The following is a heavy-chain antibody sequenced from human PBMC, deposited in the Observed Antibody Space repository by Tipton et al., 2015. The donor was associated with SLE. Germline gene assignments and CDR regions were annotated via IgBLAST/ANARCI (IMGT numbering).Heavy chain of an antibody. Sequence: TLSLTCNVSGGSISRSSSYWGWIRQPPGKGLEWIGTIYYSGSTYYTPSLRSRLTISVDTSKNQVSLKLRSVTAADTAVYYCATTSGAYSGLNWFDPWGQGTLVTVSS. CDR2: IYYSGST. CDR1: GGSISRSSSY. D-gene: IGHD5-12*01. CDR3: ATTSGAYSGLNWFDP. V-gene: IGHV4-39*01. J-gene: IGHJ5*01.